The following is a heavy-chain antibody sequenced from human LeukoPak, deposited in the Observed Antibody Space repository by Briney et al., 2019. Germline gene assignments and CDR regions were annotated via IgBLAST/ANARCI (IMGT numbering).Heavy chain of an antibody. Sequence: GGSLRLSCAASGFTFSSYGMHWVRQAPGKGLEWVAFIRYDGSNKYYADSVKGRFTISRDNPKNTLYLQMNSLRAEDTAVYYCAKSRPIYCRSTSCYPAEFDYWGQGTLVTVSS. CDR1: GFTFSSYG. J-gene: IGHJ4*02. D-gene: IGHD2-2*01. CDR2: IRYDGSNK. V-gene: IGHV3-30*02. CDR3: AKSRPIYCRSTSCYPAEFDY.